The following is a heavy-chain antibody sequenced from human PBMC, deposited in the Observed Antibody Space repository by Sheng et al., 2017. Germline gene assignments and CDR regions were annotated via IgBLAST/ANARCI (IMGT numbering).Heavy chain of an antibody. D-gene: IGHD4-17*01. V-gene: IGHV1-69*02. Sequence: QVQLVQSGAEVKKPGSSVKVSCKASGGTFSSYTISWVRQAPGQGLEWMGRIIPILGIANYAQKFQGRVTITADKSTSTAYMELSSLRSEDTAVYYCARAYDGDVGAFDIWGQGTMVTVSS. CDR1: GGTFSSYT. CDR3: ARAYDGDVGAFDI. CDR2: IIPILGIA. J-gene: IGHJ3*02.